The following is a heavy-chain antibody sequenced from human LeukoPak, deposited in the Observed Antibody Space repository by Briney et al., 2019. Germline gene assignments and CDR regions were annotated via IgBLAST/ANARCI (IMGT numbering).Heavy chain of an antibody. CDR3: AKRDSSPGAFDI. CDR2: IYFSGST. V-gene: IGHV4-61*02. D-gene: IGHD6-13*01. Sequence: PSETLSLTCTVSGGSSSSGSHFWSWIRQPAGKGLEWIVRIYFSGSTSYNPSLKSRVAISVDTSRNQFSLKLSSVTAADTAIYYCAKRDSSPGAFDIWGQGTMVTVSS. J-gene: IGHJ3*02. CDR1: GGSSSSGSHF.